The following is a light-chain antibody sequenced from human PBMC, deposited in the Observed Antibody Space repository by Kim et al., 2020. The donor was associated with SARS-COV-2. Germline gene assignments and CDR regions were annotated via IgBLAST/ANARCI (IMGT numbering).Light chain of an antibody. V-gene: IGLV3-1*01. J-gene: IGLJ2*01. CDR2: KDN. Sequence: SYELAQPPSVSVSPGQTASITCSGDKLGDKYTSWYQQKPGQSPVLVMYKDNKRPSGIPVRFSGSNSGNTATLTISGTQAMDEADYYCQGWGSSAVVFGGGTQLTVL. CDR1: KLGDKY. CDR3: QGWGSSAVV.